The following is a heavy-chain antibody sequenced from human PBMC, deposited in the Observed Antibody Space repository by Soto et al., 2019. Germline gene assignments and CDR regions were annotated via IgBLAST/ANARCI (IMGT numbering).Heavy chain of an antibody. V-gene: IGHV4-59*08. CDR3: AKNWNWGSLVH. CDR1: GDTISTDY. Sequence: SQTMSVTSTVSGDTISTDYWSRIRQSPGKGLEWIGFIYYGGSTNYNPSLKSRVTISVDTPKNQFSLKLSSVTAADTAVYYCAKNWNWGSLVHWGQGTLVTVSS. J-gene: IGHJ4*02. D-gene: IGHD7-27*01. CDR2: IYYGGST.